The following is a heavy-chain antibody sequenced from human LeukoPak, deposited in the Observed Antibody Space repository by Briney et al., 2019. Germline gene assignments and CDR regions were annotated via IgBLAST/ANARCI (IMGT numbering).Heavy chain of an antibody. Sequence: TSETLSLTCTVSGGSISSSSYYWGWIRQPPGKGLEWIGYIYYSGSTNYNPSLKSRVTISVDTSKNQFSLKLSSVTAADTAVYYCARERSDSSGYYYERGSQFDYWGQGTLVTVSS. D-gene: IGHD3-22*01. CDR1: GGSISSSSYY. CDR2: IYYSGST. J-gene: IGHJ4*02. V-gene: IGHV4-61*01. CDR3: ARERSDSSGYYYERGSQFDY.